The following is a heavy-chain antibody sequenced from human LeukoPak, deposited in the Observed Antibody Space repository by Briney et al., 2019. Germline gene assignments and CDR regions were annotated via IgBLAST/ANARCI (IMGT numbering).Heavy chain of an antibody. CDR1: GYTFNSHG. J-gene: IGHJ4*02. CDR2: ISAYIGNT. D-gene: IGHD1-14*01. Sequence: ASVKVSCKASGYTFNSHGISWVRQAPGQGLEWMGWISAYIGNTNYAQKLQGRVTMTTDTSTSTAYMELSSLRSEDTAVYYCATYLRAIRNFDYWGQGTLVTVSS. V-gene: IGHV1-18*01. CDR3: ATYLRAIRNFDY.